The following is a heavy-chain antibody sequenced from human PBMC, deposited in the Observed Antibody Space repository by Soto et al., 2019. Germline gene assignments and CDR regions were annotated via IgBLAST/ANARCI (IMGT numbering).Heavy chain of an antibody. CDR3: ARGADLGESDYDY. Sequence: SVKVSCKASGGTFSSYTISWVRQAPGQGLEWMGRIIPILGIANYAQKFQGRVTITADKSTSTAYMELSSLRSEDTAVYYCARGADLGESDYDYWGQGTLVTVSS. V-gene: IGHV1-69*02. CDR1: GGTFSSYT. J-gene: IGHJ4*02. CDR2: IIPILGIA. D-gene: IGHD3-16*01.